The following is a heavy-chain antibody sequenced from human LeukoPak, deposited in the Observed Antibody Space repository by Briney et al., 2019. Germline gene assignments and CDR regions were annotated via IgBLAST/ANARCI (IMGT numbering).Heavy chain of an antibody. D-gene: IGHD5-12*01. CDR2: IKPDGSEK. CDR3: AREIWWRFDY. Sequence: PGGSLRLSCSASGFTFIDHYMSWVRQAPGKGLECVAKIKPDGSEKYYVDSVKGRFTISRDNSKNSLYLQLNSLRAEDTAVYYCAREIWWRFDYWGQGSLVTVPS. V-gene: IGHV3-7*01. J-gene: IGHJ4*02. CDR1: GFTFIDHY.